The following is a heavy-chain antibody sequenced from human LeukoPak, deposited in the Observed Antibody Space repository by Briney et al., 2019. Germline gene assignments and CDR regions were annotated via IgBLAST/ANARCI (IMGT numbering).Heavy chain of an antibody. V-gene: IGHV3-7*01. CDR2: INQDGSEK. CDR3: ARHRGYSYGYRDY. J-gene: IGHJ4*02. Sequence: PGGSLRLSCAASGFTFSSYWMSWVRQAPGKGLEWVANINQDGSEKYYVDSVKGRFTMSRDNAKNSLYLQMNSLRAEDTAVYYCARHRGYSYGYRDYCGQGTLVTVSS. D-gene: IGHD5-18*01. CDR1: GFTFSSYW.